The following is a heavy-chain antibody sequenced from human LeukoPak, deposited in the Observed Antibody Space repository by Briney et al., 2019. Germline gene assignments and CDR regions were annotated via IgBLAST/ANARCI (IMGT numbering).Heavy chain of an antibody. CDR1: GGSISSYY. Sequence: PSETLSLTCTVSGGSISSYYWSWIRQPPGKGLEWIGYIYYSGSTNYNPSLKSRVTISVDTSKNQFSLKLSSVTAADTAVYYCARAMFLSRVYYYDSSGYYGDDAFDIWGQGTMVTVSS. D-gene: IGHD3-22*01. V-gene: IGHV4-59*01. J-gene: IGHJ3*02. CDR3: ARAMFLSRVYYYDSSGYYGDDAFDI. CDR2: IYYSGST.